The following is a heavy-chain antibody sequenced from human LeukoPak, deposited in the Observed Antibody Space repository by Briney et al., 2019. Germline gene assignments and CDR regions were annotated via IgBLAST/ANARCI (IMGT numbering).Heavy chain of an antibody. CDR2: IYNRGNT. V-gene: IGHV4-4*07. CDR1: GDSITRNY. CDR3: ARGSFDSSGYYVFDY. D-gene: IGHD3-22*01. J-gene: IGHJ4*02. Sequence: SETLSLTCTVSGDSITRNYWSWIRQPAGKGLEWIGRIYNRGNTNYSPSLESHVTMSTDTSKNQFSLKLTSVTAADTAVYYCARGSFDSSGYYVFDYWGQGTLVTVSS.